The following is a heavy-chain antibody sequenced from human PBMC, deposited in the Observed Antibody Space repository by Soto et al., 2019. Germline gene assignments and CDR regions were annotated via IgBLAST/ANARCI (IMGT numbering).Heavy chain of an antibody. CDR1: GFTFRTYG. J-gene: IGHJ6*02. V-gene: IGHV3-30*18. CDR2: ISNTGINK. CDR3: AKVIRADSTSSNFYYYSVLDV. D-gene: IGHD6-6*01. Sequence: QVQLVESGGGVVQPGRSLRLSCAASGFTFRTYGMHWVRQAPGKGLEWLAVISNTGINKYYADSVKGRFTISRDNSRDTLFLQINSLMVEDTAIYYCAKVIRADSTSSNFYYYSVLDVWGQGTPVTVSS.